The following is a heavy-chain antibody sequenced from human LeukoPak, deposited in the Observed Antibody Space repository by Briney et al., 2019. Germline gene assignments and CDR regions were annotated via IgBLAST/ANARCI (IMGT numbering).Heavy chain of an antibody. CDR2: IYHSGST. CDR1: GGSTSSYY. J-gene: IGHJ4*02. D-gene: IGHD2-15*01. CDR3: ARRSEFDNTHYHYFDY. Sequence: PSETLSLTCAVSGGSTSSYYWDWIRQAPGKGLEWIGTIYHSGSTEYNPSLKSRVAIFVDTSKNQFSLILHSVAAADTAVYYCARRSEFDNTHYHYFDYWGQGALVTVSS. V-gene: IGHV4-39*01.